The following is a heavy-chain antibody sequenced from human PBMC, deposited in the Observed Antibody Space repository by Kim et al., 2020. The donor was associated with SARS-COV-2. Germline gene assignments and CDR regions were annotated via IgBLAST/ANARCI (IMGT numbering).Heavy chain of an antibody. CDR2: IKRDGSEK. Sequence: GGSLRLSCVGSGFTLSNYWMTWVRQAPGKGLEWVANIKRDGSEKYYADAAKGRFTISRDNAKNSLYLQMNSLRVEDTAVYYCATYFCSGSRCPGPFDHWGQGTLVTVSS. CDR3: ATYFCSGSRCPGPFDH. V-gene: IGHV3-7*01. D-gene: IGHD2-15*01. J-gene: IGHJ4*02. CDR1: GFTLSNYW.